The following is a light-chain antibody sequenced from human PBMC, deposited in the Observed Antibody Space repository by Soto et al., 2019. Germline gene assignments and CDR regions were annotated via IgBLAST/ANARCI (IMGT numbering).Light chain of an antibody. Sequence: DIQMTQSPSTLSSSVGDRFTITCRASQTISSWLAWYQQKPGKAPKLLIYKASTLKSGVPSRFSGSGSGTDFTLTISCLQSEDFATYYCQQYYSYQTFGQGTKVDIK. J-gene: IGKJ1*01. CDR1: QTISSW. V-gene: IGKV1-5*03. CDR2: KAS. CDR3: QQYYSYQT.